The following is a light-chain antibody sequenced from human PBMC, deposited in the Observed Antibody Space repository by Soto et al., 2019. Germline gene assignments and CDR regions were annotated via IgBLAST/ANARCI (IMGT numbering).Light chain of an antibody. CDR1: QSIXSSY. J-gene: IGKJ1*01. CDR3: QQYGSATGT. Sequence: LTQSTFSLSFSQAERPTLPCRASQSIXSSYLAWYQQNPGQPPRLRXDCASSTATGSPDRLSGSGSGTDFTLPISRLDPEDFAVYYCQQYGSATGTFGQGTKVDIK. CDR2: CAS. V-gene: IGKV3-20*01.